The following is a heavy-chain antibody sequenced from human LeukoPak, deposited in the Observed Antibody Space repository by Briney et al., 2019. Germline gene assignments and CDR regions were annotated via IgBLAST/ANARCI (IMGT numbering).Heavy chain of an antibody. CDR1: GYTFTDYF. J-gene: IGHJ5*02. D-gene: IGHD2/OR15-2a*01. Sequence: ASVRVSCKASGYTFTDYFIHWVRQAPGQGLEWMGWLNPLSGVTKYAQKVQGRVTMTRDTSISTAYMDLSGLRSDDTAVYFCARELIEDQNWFDPWGQGALVGVSS. V-gene: IGHV1-2*02. CDR2: LNPLSGVT. CDR3: ARELIEDQNWFDP.